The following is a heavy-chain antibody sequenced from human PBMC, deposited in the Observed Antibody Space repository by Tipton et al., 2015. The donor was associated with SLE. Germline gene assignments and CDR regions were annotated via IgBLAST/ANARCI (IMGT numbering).Heavy chain of an antibody. D-gene: IGHD2-21*01. CDR2: INHSGGT. CDR1: GGSFSGYY. V-gene: IGHV4-34*01. J-gene: IGHJ4*02. Sequence: LRLSCAVYGGSFSGYYWSWIRQPPGKGLEWIGEINHSGGTNYNPSLKSRVTISVDTSKNQFSLKLSSVTAADTAVYYCARGPLCGGDCSYYFDYWGQGTLVTVSS. CDR3: ARGPLCGGDCSYYFDY.